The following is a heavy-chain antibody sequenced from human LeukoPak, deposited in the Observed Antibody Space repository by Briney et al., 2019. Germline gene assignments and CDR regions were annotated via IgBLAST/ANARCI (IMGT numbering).Heavy chain of an antibody. J-gene: IGHJ3*02. Sequence: SETLSLTCAVSGGSISSGGYSWSWIRQPPGKGLEWIGYIYHSGSTYYNLSLKSRVTISVDRSKNQFSLKLSSVTAADTAVYYCAREYDTAFDIWGQGTMVTVSS. CDR1: GGSISSGGYS. D-gene: IGHD3-22*01. CDR3: AREYDTAFDI. CDR2: IYHSGST. V-gene: IGHV4-30-2*01.